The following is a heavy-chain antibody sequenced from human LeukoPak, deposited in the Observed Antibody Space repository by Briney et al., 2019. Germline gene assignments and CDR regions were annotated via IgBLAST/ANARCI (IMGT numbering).Heavy chain of an antibody. D-gene: IGHD1-26*01. CDR2: LYSGGAT. CDR3: ARNSGANVYTYSFQY. CDR1: GFTVGSNY. V-gene: IGHV3-53*01. J-gene: IGHJ4*02. Sequence: PGGSLRLSCAASGFTVGSNYMSWVRQAPGKGLEWVSVLYSGGATYYADSVKGRFNISRDNAKNSLYLQMNSLRVEDTAFYYCARNSGANVYTYSFQYWGRGTLVTVSS.